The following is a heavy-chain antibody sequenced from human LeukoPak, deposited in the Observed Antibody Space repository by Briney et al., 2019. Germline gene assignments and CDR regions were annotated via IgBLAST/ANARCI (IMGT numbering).Heavy chain of an antibody. V-gene: IGHV3-48*03. CDR3: AKNGDRGAYCSGGSCYPYYYYYIDV. Sequence: PGRSLRLSCAASGFTFSSYEMNWVRQAPGKGLEWVSYISSSGSTIYYADSVKGRFTISRDNSKNTLYLQMNSLRAEDTAIYYCAKNGDRGAYCSGGSCYPYYYYYIDVWAKGPRSPSP. CDR1: GFTFSSYE. J-gene: IGHJ6*03. CDR2: ISSSGSTI. D-gene: IGHD2-15*01.